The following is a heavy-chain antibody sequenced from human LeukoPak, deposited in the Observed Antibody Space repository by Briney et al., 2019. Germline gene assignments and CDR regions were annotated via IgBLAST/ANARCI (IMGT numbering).Heavy chain of an antibody. CDR1: GGSFSGYY. CDR3: ARGGVVPGTKLNYYYYYMDV. D-gene: IGHD2-2*01. Sequence: PSETLSLTCAVYGGSFSGYYWSWIRQPPGKGLEWIGEINHSGSTNYNPSLKSRVTISVDTSKNQFSLKLSSVTAADTAVYYCARGGVVPGTKLNYYYYYMDVWGKGTTVTVSS. J-gene: IGHJ6*03. V-gene: IGHV4-34*01. CDR2: INHSGST.